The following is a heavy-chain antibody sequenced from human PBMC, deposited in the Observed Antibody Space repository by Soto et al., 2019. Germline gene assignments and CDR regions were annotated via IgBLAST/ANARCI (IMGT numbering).Heavy chain of an antibody. J-gene: IGHJ5*02. D-gene: IGHD3-10*01. CDR3: AITPGSVWWFDP. Sequence: ASVKVSCKTSGYTFTSYGISWVRQAPGQGLEWMGWISAYNGNTNYAQKLQGRVTMTTDTSTSTAYMELRSLRSDDTAVYYCAITPGSVWWFDPWGQGTLVTVSS. V-gene: IGHV1-18*01. CDR2: ISAYNGNT. CDR1: GYTFTSYG.